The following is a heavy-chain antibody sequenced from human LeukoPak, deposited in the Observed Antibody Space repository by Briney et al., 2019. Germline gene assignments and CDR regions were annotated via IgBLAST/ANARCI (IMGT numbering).Heavy chain of an antibody. D-gene: IGHD2-2*01. J-gene: IGHJ4*02. Sequence: ASVKVSCKASGGTFSSYAISWVRQAPGQGLEWMGWINTNTGNPTYAQGFTGRFVFSLDTSVSTAYLQISSLKAEDTAVYYCARKGYCSSTSCYRLDYWGQGTLVTVSS. V-gene: IGHV7-4-1*02. CDR1: GGTFSSYA. CDR2: INTNTGNP. CDR3: ARKGYCSSTSCYRLDY.